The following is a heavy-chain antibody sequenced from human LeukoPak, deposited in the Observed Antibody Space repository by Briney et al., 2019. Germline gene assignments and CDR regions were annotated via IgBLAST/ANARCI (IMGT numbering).Heavy chain of an antibody. V-gene: IGHV3-23*01. D-gene: IGHD1-26*01. CDR2: VSESGDNT. CDR1: GFTFNNYA. Sequence: PGGSLRLSCAASGFTFNNYAMNWGRQAPGKGLEWVSYVSESGDNTNSADSVKGHFTITRDNSQNTLYLQMNSLRAEDTAVYYCAKQWVDCWGQGVLVTVSS. CDR3: AKQWVDC. J-gene: IGHJ4*02.